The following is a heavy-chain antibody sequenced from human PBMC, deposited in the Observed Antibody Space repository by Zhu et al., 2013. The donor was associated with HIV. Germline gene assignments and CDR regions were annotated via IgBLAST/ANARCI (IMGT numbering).Heavy chain of an antibody. D-gene: IGHD3-22*01. J-gene: IGHJ6*02. V-gene: IGHV1-46*01. Sequence: QVQLVQPGAEVKKPGASVKVSCKASGYTFTSYYMHWVRQAPGQGLEWMGIINPSGGSTSYAQKFQGRVTMTRDTSTSTVYMELSSLRSEDTAVYYCARDLTIYYDSPYGMDVWGQGTTVTGLL. CDR2: INPSGGST. CDR3: ARDLTIYYDSPYGMDV. CDR1: GYTFTSYY.